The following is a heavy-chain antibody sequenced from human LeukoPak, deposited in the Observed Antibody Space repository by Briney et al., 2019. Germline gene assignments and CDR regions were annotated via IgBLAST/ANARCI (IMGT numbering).Heavy chain of an antibody. D-gene: IGHD1-26*01. Sequence: GGSLRLSCAASGFTFSSYAMSWVRQAPGKEPEWVSAISGSGGSTYYADSVKGRFTISRDNSKNTLYLQMNSLRAEDTAVYYCAKEGALVGANRGSFDYWGQGTPVTVSS. J-gene: IGHJ4*02. CDR3: AKEGALVGANRGSFDY. V-gene: IGHV3-23*01. CDR1: GFTFSSYA. CDR2: ISGSGGST.